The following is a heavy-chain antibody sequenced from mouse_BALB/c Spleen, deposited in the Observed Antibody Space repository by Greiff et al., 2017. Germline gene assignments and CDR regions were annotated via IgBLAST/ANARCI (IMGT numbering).Heavy chain of an antibody. CDR2: ISDGGSYT. D-gene: IGHD2-1*01. CDR1: GFTFSDYY. CDR3: ARGLLWGAMDY. Sequence: EVMLVESGGGLVKPGGSLKLSCAASGFTFSDYYMYWVRQTPEKRLEWVATISDGGSYTYYPDSVKGRFTISRDNAKNNLYLQMSSLKSEDTAMYYCARGLLWGAMDYWGQGTSVTVSS. V-gene: IGHV5-4*02. J-gene: IGHJ4*01.